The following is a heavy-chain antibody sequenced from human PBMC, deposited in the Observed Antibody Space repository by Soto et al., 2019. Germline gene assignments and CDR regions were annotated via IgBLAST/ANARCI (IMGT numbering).Heavy chain of an antibody. Sequence: PSETLSLTCIISGDSISSSTFYWGWIRQPPGKGLEWIGSIYYSESTYYSPSLKSRVTISVDTSKNQFSLKPTSVTAADTAVYYCARQRDRTNAAYNFWGQGTLVTVSS. CDR2: IYYSEST. D-gene: IGHD1-20*01. CDR1: GDSISSSTFY. V-gene: IGHV4-39*01. J-gene: IGHJ4*02. CDR3: ARQRDRTNAAYNF.